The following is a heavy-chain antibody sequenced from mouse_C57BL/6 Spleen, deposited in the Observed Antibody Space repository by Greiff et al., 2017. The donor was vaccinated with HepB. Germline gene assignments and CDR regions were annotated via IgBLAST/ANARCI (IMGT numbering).Heavy chain of an antibody. CDR3: ARSSYYYGSSGAMDY. D-gene: IGHD1-1*01. V-gene: IGHV1-76*01. CDR2: IYPGSGNT. CDR1: GYTFTDYY. J-gene: IGHJ4*01. Sequence: QVQLKQSGAELVRPGASVKLSCKASGYTFTDYYINWVKQRPGQGLEWIARIYPGSGNTDYNEKFKGKATLTAEKSSSTAYMQLSSLTSEDSAVYFCARSSYYYGSSGAMDYWGQGTSVTVSS.